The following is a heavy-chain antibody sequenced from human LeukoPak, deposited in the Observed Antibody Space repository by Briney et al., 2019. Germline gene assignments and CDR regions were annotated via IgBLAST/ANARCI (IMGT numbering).Heavy chain of an antibody. V-gene: IGHV3-21*01. CDR3: ARDFTGESGYAGY. D-gene: IGHD5-12*01. CDR2: ISPQGDST. CDR1: GFTFSSYS. J-gene: IGHJ4*02. Sequence: GGSLRHSCAASGFTFSSYSMNWVRQVPGRGLEWVSSISPQGDSTWNADSVKGRFTISRDNAKNSLYLQMSSLSAEDTGVYYCARDFTGESGYAGYWGQGTLLTVSS.